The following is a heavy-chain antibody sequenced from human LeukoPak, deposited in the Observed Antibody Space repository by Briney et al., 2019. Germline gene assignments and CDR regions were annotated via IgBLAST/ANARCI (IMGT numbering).Heavy chain of an antibody. CDR1: GFSFSSYA. D-gene: IGHD3-9*01. Sequence: GGSLRLSCAASGFSFSSYAMSWVRQSPGKGLEWVSAISGGGGSTHYADSVKGRFTISRDNSKNTLYLQMNSLRADDTAVYYCAKFFDILAGYFDSWGQGTLVTVSS. J-gene: IGHJ4*02. CDR2: ISGGGGST. CDR3: AKFFDILAGYFDS. V-gene: IGHV3-23*01.